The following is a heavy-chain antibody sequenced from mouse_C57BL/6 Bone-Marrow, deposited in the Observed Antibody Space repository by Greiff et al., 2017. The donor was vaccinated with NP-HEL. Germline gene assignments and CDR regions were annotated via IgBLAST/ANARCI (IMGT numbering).Heavy chain of an antibody. Sequence: QVQLQQSGAELARPGASVKLSCKASGYTFTSYGISWVKQRTGQGLEWIGEIYPRSGNTYYNEKFEGKATLTADKSSSTAYMELRSLTSEDSAVYFCAREKSYWAWFAYWGQGTLVTVSA. CDR3: AREKSYWAWFAY. J-gene: IGHJ3*01. V-gene: IGHV1-81*01. CDR2: IYPRSGNT. D-gene: IGHD2-10*01. CDR1: GYTFTSYG.